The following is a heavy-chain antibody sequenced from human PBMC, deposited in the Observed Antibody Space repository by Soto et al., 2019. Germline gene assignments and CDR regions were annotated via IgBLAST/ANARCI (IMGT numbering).Heavy chain of an antibody. J-gene: IGHJ4*02. V-gene: IGHV3-9*01. CDR2: ITWNSRVL. D-gene: IGHD3-3*01. CDR3: AKGRYDFWSQYYFDS. Sequence: GGSLRLSCVVTGLNFDGFAMHLVRQSPGKGLEWVSGITWNSRVLAYADSVKGRFTISRDNARNSLYLQMDSLRDEDTALSYCAKGRYDFWSQYYFDSWGQGTLVAVSS. CDR1: GLNFDGFA.